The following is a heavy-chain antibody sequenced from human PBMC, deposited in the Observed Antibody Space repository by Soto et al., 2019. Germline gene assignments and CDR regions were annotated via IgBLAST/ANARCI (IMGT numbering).Heavy chain of an antibody. Sequence: LSLTFTVSGGSISSGGYYWSWIRQHPGKGLEWIGYIYYSGSTYYSPSLKSRVTISVDTSKNQFSLKLSSVTAADTAVYYCASLDGRKYYYGMDVGGQRTTVTVSS. V-gene: IGHV4-31*03. CDR1: GGSISSGGYY. CDR2: IYYSGST. J-gene: IGHJ6*02. CDR3: ASLDGRKYYYGMDV.